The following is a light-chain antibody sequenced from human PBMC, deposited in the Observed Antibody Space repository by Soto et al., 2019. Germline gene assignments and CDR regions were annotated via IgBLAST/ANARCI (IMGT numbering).Light chain of an antibody. Sequence: QSVLTQPRSVSGSPGQSVTISCTGTSSDVGGYNYVSWYQQHPGKAPKLLIYDVTKRPSGVPDRFSGSKSGNTASLNISGLQAEDEADYYCCSYAGSYTSLFVFGTGTKLTVL. V-gene: IGLV2-11*01. J-gene: IGLJ1*01. CDR2: DVT. CDR1: SSDVGGYNY. CDR3: CSYAGSYTSLFV.